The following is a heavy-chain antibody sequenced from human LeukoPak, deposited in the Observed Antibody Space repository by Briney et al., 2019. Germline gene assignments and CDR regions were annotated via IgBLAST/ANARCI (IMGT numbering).Heavy chain of an antibody. CDR1: GGSITTYN. D-gene: IGHD2-2*01. CDR3: ARRTPGPQLDEYVAYFFDH. Sequence: SETLSLICTVSGGSITTYNWIWIRQTPGQALEWIGHIYSSGATKYNPSLKSRATILLDTSKNQLSLKLSSVSAADTAVYYCARRTPGPQLDEYVAYFFDHWGQGTQVTVSS. J-gene: IGHJ4*02. V-gene: IGHV4-4*09. CDR2: IYSSGAT.